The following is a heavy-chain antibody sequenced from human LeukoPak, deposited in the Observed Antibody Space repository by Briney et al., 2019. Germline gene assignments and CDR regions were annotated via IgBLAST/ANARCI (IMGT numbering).Heavy chain of an antibody. D-gene: IGHD2-2*01. CDR3: ARDLCSSTSCPPPYYYYYYGMDV. CDR1: GFTFSSYW. Sequence: GGSLRLSCAASGFTFSSYWMHWVRQAPGKGLVWVSCISPDGSTTGHADSVKGRFTTSRDNAKNTLFLQMNSLRAEDTAVYYCARDLCSSTSCPPPYYYYYYGMDVWGQGTTVTVSS. V-gene: IGHV3-74*01. CDR2: ISPDGSTT. J-gene: IGHJ6*02.